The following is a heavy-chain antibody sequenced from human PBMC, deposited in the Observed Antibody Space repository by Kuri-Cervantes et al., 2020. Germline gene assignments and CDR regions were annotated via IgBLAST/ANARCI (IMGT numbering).Heavy chain of an antibody. V-gene: IGHV3-74*01. CDR3: AKDLSSNWYGYFDL. Sequence: ETLSLTCAASGFTFSSYWMHWVRQAPGKGLVWVSRINSDGSSTGYADSVKGRFTISRDNAKNTLYLQMNSLRDEDTALYYCAKDLSSNWYGYFDLRGRGTLVTVSS. D-gene: IGHD6-13*01. CDR2: INSDGSST. J-gene: IGHJ2*01. CDR1: GFTFSSYW.